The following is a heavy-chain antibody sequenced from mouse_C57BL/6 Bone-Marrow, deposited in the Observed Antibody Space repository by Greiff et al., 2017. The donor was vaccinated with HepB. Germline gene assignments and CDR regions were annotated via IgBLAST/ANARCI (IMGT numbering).Heavy chain of an antibody. CDR3: TRALYYYGSSYGWYFDV. Sequence: EVKVEESGGGLVQPGGSMKLSCAASGFTFSDAWMDWVRQSPEKGLEWVAEIRNKANNHATYYAESVKGRFTISRDDSKSSVYLQMNSLRAEDTGIYYCTRALYYYGSSYGWYFDVWGTGTTVTVSS. J-gene: IGHJ1*03. V-gene: IGHV6-6*01. D-gene: IGHD1-1*01. CDR1: GFTFSDAW. CDR2: IRNKANNHAT.